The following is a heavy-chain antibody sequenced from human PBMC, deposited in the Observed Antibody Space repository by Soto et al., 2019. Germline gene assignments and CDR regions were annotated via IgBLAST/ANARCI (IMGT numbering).Heavy chain of an antibody. Sequence: QLQLQVSGPGLVKPSETLSLTCAVSGDSISTSSKYWAWIRQSPGKWLEWIGSMYYSGSISNSGSTYYNPSLKSRVTISVDTSKNQFSLKVRSVTAADTAVYYCARPVVADYYFDYWGQGTLVTVSS. V-gene: IGHV4-39*07. CDR3: ARPVVADYYFDY. D-gene: IGHD3-22*01. CDR1: GDSISTSSKY. J-gene: IGHJ4*02. CDR2: MYYSGSISNSGST.